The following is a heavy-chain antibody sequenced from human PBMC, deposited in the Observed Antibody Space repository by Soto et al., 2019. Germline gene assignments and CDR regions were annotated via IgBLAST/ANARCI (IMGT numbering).Heavy chain of an antibody. D-gene: IGHD3-10*01. V-gene: IGHV4-34*01. CDR1: GGSFSGYY. J-gene: IGHJ4*02. Sequence: QVQLQQWGAGLLKPSETLSLTCAVYGGSFSGYYWSWIRQPPGKGLEWIGEINHSGSTNYNPSLKSRVTISVDTSKNQFSLKLSSVTAADTAVYYCARFIGGSGSPCLDWGQGTLVTVSS. CDR2: INHSGST. CDR3: ARFIGGSGSPCLD.